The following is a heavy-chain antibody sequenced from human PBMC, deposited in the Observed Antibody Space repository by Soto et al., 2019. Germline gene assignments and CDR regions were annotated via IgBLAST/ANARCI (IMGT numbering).Heavy chain of an antibody. Sequence: EVQLVESGGGLVKPGGSLRLSCAASGFTFSSYSMNWVRQAPGKGLEWVSSISSSSSYIYYADSVKGRFTISRDNAKNSLYLQMNSLRAEDTAVYYCASWPGDQISYYYYYYGMDVWGQGTTVTVSS. D-gene: IGHD4-17*01. CDR3: ASWPGDQISYYYYYYGMDV. V-gene: IGHV3-21*01. CDR1: GFTFSSYS. J-gene: IGHJ6*02. CDR2: ISSSSSYI.